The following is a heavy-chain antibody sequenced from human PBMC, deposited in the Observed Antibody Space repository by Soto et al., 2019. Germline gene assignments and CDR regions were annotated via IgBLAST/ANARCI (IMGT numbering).Heavy chain of an antibody. J-gene: IGHJ4*02. V-gene: IGHV1-18*01. D-gene: IGHD3-10*01. CDR1: GYAFTTYG. CDR3: ARGRYGEY. CDR2: ISAHNGNT. Sequence: QVHLVQSGAEVKKPGASVKVSCKGSGYAFTTYGITWVRQAPGQGLEWMGWISAHNGNTNYAQKVQGRATVTRDTSTSTAYMELRSLRSDDTAVYYCARGRYGEYWGQGALVTVSS.